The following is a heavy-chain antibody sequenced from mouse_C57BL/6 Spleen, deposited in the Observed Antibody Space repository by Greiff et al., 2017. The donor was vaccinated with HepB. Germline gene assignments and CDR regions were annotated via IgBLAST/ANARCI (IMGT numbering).Heavy chain of an antibody. V-gene: IGHV1-81*01. CDR1: GYTFTSYG. J-gene: IGHJ3*01. Sequence: QVQLKESGAELARPGASVKLSCKASGYTFTSYGISWVKQRTGQGLEWIGEIYPRSGNTYYNEKFKGKATLTADKSSSTAYMELRSLTSEDSAVYFCARQGGYYSAYWGQGTLVTVSA. CDR3: ARQGGYYSAY. D-gene: IGHD2-12*01. CDR2: IYPRSGNT.